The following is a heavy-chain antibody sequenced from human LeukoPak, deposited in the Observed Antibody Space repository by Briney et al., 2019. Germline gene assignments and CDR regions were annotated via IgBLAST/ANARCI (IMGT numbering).Heavy chain of an antibody. CDR3: ARGRGLPGPVDY. J-gene: IGHJ4*02. Sequence: VGSLRLSCAASGFTFSSYSMNWVRQAPGKGLEWVSSISSSSSYIYYADSVKGRFTISRDNAKNSLYLQMNSLRAEDTAVYYCARGRGLPGPVDYWSQGTLVTVSS. CDR1: GFTFSSYS. V-gene: IGHV3-21*01. D-gene: IGHD3-10*01. CDR2: ISSSSSYI.